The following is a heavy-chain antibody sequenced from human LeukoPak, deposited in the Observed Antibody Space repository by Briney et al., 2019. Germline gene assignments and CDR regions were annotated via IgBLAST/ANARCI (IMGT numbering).Heavy chain of an antibody. CDR1: GFTFSSYA. V-gene: IGHV3-20*01. CDR2: INWNGGST. J-gene: IGHJ4*02. CDR3: ARVGDDSSGYAFDY. D-gene: IGHD3-22*01. Sequence: PGGSLRLSCAASGFTFSSYAMSWVRQAPGKGLEWVSGINWNGGSTGYADSVKGRFTISRDNAKNSLYLQMNSLRAEDTALYHCARVGDDSSGYAFDYWGQGTLVTVSS.